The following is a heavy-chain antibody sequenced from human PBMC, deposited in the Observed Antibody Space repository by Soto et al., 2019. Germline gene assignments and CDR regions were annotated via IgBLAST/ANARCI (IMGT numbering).Heavy chain of an antibody. CDR3: VRDSSYQWEGTYYDHAMDV. D-gene: IGHD1-26*01. J-gene: IGHJ6*02. Sequence: GGSLRLSCAASGFPFSSYSMNWVRQSPGKGLEWVSSIRSSGSFITYADSVKGRFTISRDNGKNSLYLHMNSLRAEDKAVYYCVRDSSYQWEGTYYDHAMDVWGQGKTVTFSS. V-gene: IGHV3-21*01. CDR1: GFPFSSYS. CDR2: IRSSGSFI.